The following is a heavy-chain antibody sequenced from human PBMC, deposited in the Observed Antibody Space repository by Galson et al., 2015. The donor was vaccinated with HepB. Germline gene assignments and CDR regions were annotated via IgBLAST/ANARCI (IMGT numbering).Heavy chain of an antibody. V-gene: IGHV3-30*04. CDR3: ATLEPVIAVADPGDFDY. CDR2: ISYDGSNK. Sequence: SLRLSCAASGFTFSSYAMHWVRQAPGKGLEWVAVISYDGSNKYYADSVKGRFTISRDNSKNTLYLQMNSLRAEDTAVYYCATLEPVIAVADPGDFDYWGQGTLVTVSS. CDR1: GFTFSSYA. D-gene: IGHD6-19*01. J-gene: IGHJ4*02.